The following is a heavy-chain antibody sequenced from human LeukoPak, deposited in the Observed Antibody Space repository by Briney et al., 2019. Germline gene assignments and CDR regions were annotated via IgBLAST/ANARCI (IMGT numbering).Heavy chain of an antibody. V-gene: IGHV4-39*07. Sequence: SETLSLTCTVSGGSISSSSHYGGWIRQPPGKGLEWIGTIYYSGSTYYNPSLKRRVTLSVDTSKNPCSLKVSSVTAADTGMYYRACSGGESITGKYNWFDPWGQGTLVTVSS. D-gene: IGHD1-20*01. CDR2: IYYSGST. CDR3: ACSGGESITGKYNWFDP. CDR1: GGSISSSSHY. J-gene: IGHJ5*02.